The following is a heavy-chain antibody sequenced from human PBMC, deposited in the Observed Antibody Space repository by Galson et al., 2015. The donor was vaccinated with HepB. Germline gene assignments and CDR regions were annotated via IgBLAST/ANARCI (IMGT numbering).Heavy chain of an antibody. Sequence: SLRLSCAVSGFTVSDIYMSWVRQAPGKGLEWVSITYGDGTTYYAGSVKGRFTGSTDRSKNTLYLQMNSLRTEDTAVYYCARGLMANNIDYWGQGTLVTVSS. J-gene: IGHJ4*02. V-gene: IGHV3-66*02. CDR2: TYGDGTT. CDR3: ARGLMANNIDY. CDR1: GFTVSDIY. D-gene: IGHD2-8*01.